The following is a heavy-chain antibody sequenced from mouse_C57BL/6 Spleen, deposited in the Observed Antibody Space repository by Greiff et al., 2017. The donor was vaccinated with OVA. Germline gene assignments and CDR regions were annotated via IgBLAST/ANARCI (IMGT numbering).Heavy chain of an antibody. CDR3: AREDDYGNYYAMDY. CDR2: IYPGSGST. CDR1: GYTFTSYW. V-gene: IGHV1-55*01. Sequence: QVQLQQSGAELVKPGASVKMSCKASGYTFTSYWITWVKQRPGQGLGWIGDIYPGSGSTNYNEKFKSKATLTVDTSSSTAYMQLSSLTSEDSAVYYCAREDDYGNYYAMDYWGQGTSVTVSS. J-gene: IGHJ4*01. D-gene: IGHD2-4*01.